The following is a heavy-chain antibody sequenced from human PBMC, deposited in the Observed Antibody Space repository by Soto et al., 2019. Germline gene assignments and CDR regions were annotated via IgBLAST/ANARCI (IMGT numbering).Heavy chain of an antibody. CDR1: GFTFSSYA. V-gene: IGHV3-30-3*01. CDR3: ARETTVTSVFDY. J-gene: IGHJ4*02. Sequence: QVQLVESGGGVVQPGRSLRLSCAASGFTFSSYAMHWVHQAPGKGLEWVAVISYDGSNKYYADSVKGRFTISRDNSKNTLYLQMNSLRAEDTAVYYCARETTVTSVFDYWGQGTLVTVSS. D-gene: IGHD4-17*01. CDR2: ISYDGSNK.